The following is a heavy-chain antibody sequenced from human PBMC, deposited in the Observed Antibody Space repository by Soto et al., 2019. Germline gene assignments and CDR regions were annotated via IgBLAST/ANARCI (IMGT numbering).Heavy chain of an antibody. CDR3: ARGYCSSTSCYVGSN. V-gene: IGHV3-66*01. J-gene: IGHJ4*02. D-gene: IGHD2-2*01. CDR2: IYSGGST. CDR1: GFTVSSNY. Sequence: PGGSLRLSCAASGFTVSSNYMSWVRQAPGKGLEWVSVIYSGGSTYYADSVKGRFTISRYNSKNTLYLQMNSLRAEDTAVYYCARGYCSSTSCYVGSNWGQGTLVTVSS.